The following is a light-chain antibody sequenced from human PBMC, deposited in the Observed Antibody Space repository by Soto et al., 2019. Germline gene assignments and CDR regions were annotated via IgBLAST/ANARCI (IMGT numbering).Light chain of an antibody. CDR1: QSVSSNF. CDR2: GAS. CDR3: QQYGSSPRT. J-gene: IGKJ1*01. V-gene: IGKV3-20*01. Sequence: IVLTQSPGTLSLSPWERATLSCRASQSVSSNFLAWYQQKPGQAPRLLIYGASNRATGIPDRSSGSGSGTDFTLTISRLEPEDFAVYYCQQYGSSPRTFGQGTKVDIK.